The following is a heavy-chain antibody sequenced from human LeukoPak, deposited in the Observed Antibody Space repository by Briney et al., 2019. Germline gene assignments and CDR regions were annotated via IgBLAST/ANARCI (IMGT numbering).Heavy chain of an antibody. Sequence: ASVKVSCKASGGTFTSYDINWVRQATGQGLEWMGWMNPNSGNTGYAQKFQGRVTMTRNTSIGTAYMELSSLRSEDTAVYYCARGPLRYFDWLLPPGSEAHAHWFDPWGQGTLVTVSS. J-gene: IGHJ5*02. CDR3: ARGPLRYFDWLLPPGSEAHAHWFDP. V-gene: IGHV1-8*01. CDR2: MNPNSGNT. CDR1: GGTFTSYD. D-gene: IGHD3-9*01.